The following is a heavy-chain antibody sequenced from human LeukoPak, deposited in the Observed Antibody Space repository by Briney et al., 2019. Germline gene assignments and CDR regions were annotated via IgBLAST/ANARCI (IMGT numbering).Heavy chain of an antibody. D-gene: IGHD6-13*01. V-gene: IGHV5-51*01. CDR1: GYSFTSYW. CDR3: ASGRGYSSSWYIGGAFDI. J-gene: IGHJ3*02. CDR2: FYPGDSDT. Sequence: GESLQISCKGSGYSFTSYWIGWVRQMPGKGLEWMGIFYPGDSDTRYSPSFQGQVTISADKSISTAYLQWSSLKASDTAMYYCASGRGYSSSWYIGGAFDIWGQGTMVTVSS.